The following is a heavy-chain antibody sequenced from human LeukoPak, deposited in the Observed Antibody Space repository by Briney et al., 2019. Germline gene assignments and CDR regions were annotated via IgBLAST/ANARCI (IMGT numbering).Heavy chain of an antibody. Sequence: GGSLRLSCAASGFTFSSYEMNWVRQAPGKGLERVSYISSSGSTIYYADSVKGRFTISRDNSKNTLYLQMNSLRAEDTAVYYCASHRPLLRFLEWSPPDYWGQGTLVTVSS. D-gene: IGHD3-3*01. CDR3: ASHRPLLRFLEWSPPDY. V-gene: IGHV3-48*03. CDR1: GFTFSSYE. J-gene: IGHJ4*02. CDR2: ISSSGSTI.